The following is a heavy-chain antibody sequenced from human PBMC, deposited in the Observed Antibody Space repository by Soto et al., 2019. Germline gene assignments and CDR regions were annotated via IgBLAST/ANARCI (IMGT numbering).Heavy chain of an antibody. D-gene: IGHD1-7*01. CDR1: GGSISSGCYY. CDR3: ARHGGVTGTTPRVNS. V-gene: IGHV4-31*03. J-gene: IGHJ4*02. Sequence: SLRRPGTVSGGSISSGCYYWSWIRQHPGKVLEWIGYIYYSGSTYYNPSLKSRVTISVDTSKNQFSLKLSSVTAADTAVYYCARHGGVTGTTPRVNSWGQGTLVTVSS. CDR2: IYYSGST.